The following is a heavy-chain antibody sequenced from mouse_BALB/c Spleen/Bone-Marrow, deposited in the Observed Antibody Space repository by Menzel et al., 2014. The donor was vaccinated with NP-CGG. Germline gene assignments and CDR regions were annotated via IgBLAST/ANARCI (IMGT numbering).Heavy chain of an antibody. CDR2: IWPGGST. CDR1: GFSLTSYG. D-gene: IGHD2-1*01. V-gene: IGHV2-9*02. J-gene: IGHJ4*01. CDR3: ARDRGGNYGYAMDY. Sequence: QVQLQQSGPGLVAPSQSLSIPCTVSGFSLTSYGVHWVRQSPGKGLEWLGVIWPGGSTNYNSALMSRLTISKDNSKSQVFLKMNSLQTDDTAIYYCARDRGGNYGYAMDYWGQGTPVTVSS.